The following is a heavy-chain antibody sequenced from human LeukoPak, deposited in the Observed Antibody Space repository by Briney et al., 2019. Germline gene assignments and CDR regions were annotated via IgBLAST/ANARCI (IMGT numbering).Heavy chain of an antibody. CDR2: IYYSRST. CDR3: ARPGSWGSLDY. Sequence: PSETLSLTCTVSGGSVSSTSSYWGWIRQPPGKGLEWIGTIYYSRSTYYNPSLKSRVTISVDTSKNQFSLKLSSVTAADTAVYYCARPGSWGSLDYWGQGTLVTASS. V-gene: IGHV4-39*01. CDR1: GGSVSSTSSY. D-gene: IGHD3-10*01. J-gene: IGHJ4*02.